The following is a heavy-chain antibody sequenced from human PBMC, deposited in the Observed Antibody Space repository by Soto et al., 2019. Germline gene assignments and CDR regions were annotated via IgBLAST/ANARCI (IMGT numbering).Heavy chain of an antibody. D-gene: IGHD3-3*01. V-gene: IGHV3-53*01. CDR3: ARVPTILGVVTTYNGMDV. Sequence: EVQLVESGGGLIQPGGSLRLSCAASGFTVSSNYMSWVRQAPGKGLEWVSVIYSGGSTYYADSVKGRFTISRDNSKNTRYLQINCLRVEDTAVYYCARVPTILGVVTTYNGMDVWGQGTTVTVSS. J-gene: IGHJ6*02. CDR1: GFTVSSNY. CDR2: IYSGGST.